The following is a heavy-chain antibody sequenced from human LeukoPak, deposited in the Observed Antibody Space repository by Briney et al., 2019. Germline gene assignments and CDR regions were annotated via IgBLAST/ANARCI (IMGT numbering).Heavy chain of an antibody. CDR1: GGSFSGYY. CDR2: IYNHVNT. Sequence: PSETLSLTCAVYGGSFSGYYWSWIRQPPGKGLEWIGYIYNHVNTNYNPSLKSRVTISVDTSKNQFSLKLTSVTAADTAVYYCARVSGFDGYYYYMDVWGKETTVTVSS. V-gene: IGHV4-59*01. D-gene: IGHD5-12*01. J-gene: IGHJ6*03. CDR3: ARVSGFDGYYYYMDV.